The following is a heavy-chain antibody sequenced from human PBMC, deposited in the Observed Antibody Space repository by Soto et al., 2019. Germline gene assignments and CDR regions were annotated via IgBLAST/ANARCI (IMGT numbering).Heavy chain of an antibody. J-gene: IGHJ4*02. V-gene: IGHV3-23*01. CDR3: AKDPNGDYIGAFDD. CDR2: ISRSSSVI. D-gene: IGHD4-17*01. Sequence: EVQLLESGGDLVQPGGSLRLSCAASGFAFSNYAVTWVRQAQGKGLEWVSSISRSSSVIYYADSVRGRFIISRDNSKNILYLQMNSLRAEDTARYYCAKDPNGDYIGAFDDWGQGTLVTVSS. CDR1: GFAFSNYA.